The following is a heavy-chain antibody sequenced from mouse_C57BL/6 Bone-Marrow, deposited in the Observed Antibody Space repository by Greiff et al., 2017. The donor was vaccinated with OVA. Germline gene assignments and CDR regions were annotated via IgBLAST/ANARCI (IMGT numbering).Heavy chain of an antibody. Sequence: VQLQQPGAELVMPGASVKLSCKASGYTFTSYWMHWVKQRPGQGLEWIGEIDPSDSYTNYNQKFQGKSTLTVDKSSSTAYMQLSSLTSEDSAVYYCARASHYDYDGAWFAYWGQGTLVTVSA. J-gene: IGHJ3*01. CDR1: GYTFTSYW. V-gene: IGHV1-69*01. CDR2: IDPSDSYT. D-gene: IGHD2-4*01. CDR3: ARASHYDYDGAWFAY.